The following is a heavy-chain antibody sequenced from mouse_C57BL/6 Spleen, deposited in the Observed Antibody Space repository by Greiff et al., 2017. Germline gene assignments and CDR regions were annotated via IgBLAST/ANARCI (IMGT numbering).Heavy chain of an antibody. CDR1: GYAFTNYL. D-gene: IGHD2-4*01. CDR2: INPGSGGT. CDR3: ARWGLRNYAMDY. J-gene: IGHJ4*01. V-gene: IGHV1-54*01. Sequence: VQLQQSGAELVRPGTSVKVSCKASGYAFTNYLIEWVKQRPGQGLERIGVINPGSGGTNYNEKFKGKATLTADKSSSTAYMQLSSLTSEDSAVYFCARWGLRNYAMDYWGQGTSVTVSS.